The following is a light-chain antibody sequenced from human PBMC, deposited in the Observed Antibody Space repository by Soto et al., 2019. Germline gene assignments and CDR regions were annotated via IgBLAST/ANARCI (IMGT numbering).Light chain of an antibody. V-gene: IGKV3-20*01. CDR1: QSVSSSY. J-gene: IGKJ3*01. Sequence: EIVLPQSPGTLSLSPGERVILSCRASQSVSSSYLAWYQQKPGQAPRLLIYGASSRATGIPDRFSGGGSGTDFTLTISRLEPEDFAVYFCQQYAYSPPTFGPGTKVDIK. CDR3: QQYAYSPPT. CDR2: GAS.